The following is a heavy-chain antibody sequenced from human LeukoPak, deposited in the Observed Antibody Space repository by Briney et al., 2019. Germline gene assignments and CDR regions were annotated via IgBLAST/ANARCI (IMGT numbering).Heavy chain of an antibody. CDR2: IYSGSST. CDR1: GLSVSSNY. Sequence: GGSLRLSCAASGLSVSSNYMSWVRQAPGKGLEWVSLIYSGSSTYYADSVKGRFTISRDKSKNTLYLQMSSLRVEDTAVYYCAMGAIVATIDYWGQGTLVTVSS. D-gene: IGHD5-12*01. CDR3: AMGAIVATIDY. V-gene: IGHV3-66*01. J-gene: IGHJ4*02.